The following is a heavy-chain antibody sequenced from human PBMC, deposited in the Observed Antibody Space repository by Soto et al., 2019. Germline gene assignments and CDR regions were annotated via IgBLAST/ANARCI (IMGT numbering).Heavy chain of an antibody. J-gene: IGHJ4*02. D-gene: IGHD5-18*01. CDR3: ATSWIQSPTAR. Sequence: QVQLQESGPGLVKPSETLSLTCTVSGGSVSSGSYYWSWIRQPPGKGLEWIGYIYYSGSTNYNPSLKGRVTISVDTSKNQFSLKLSSVTAADTAVYYCATSWIQSPTARWGQGTLVTVSS. CDR2: IYYSGST. V-gene: IGHV4-61*01. CDR1: GGSVSSGSYY.